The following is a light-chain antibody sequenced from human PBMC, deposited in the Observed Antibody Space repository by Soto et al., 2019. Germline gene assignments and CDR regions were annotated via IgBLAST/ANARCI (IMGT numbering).Light chain of an antibody. CDR3: QQYSNWPLIT. V-gene: IGKV3-15*01. Sequence: EIVMTQAPVTLSVSPGEGATLSCRASQSVSSYLAWYQHKRGQAPRLLIYGASTRATGIPVRCSGSGSGTEFTLTISSLQSEDFAVYFCQQYSNWPLITFGQGTRLEIK. J-gene: IGKJ5*01. CDR1: QSVSSY. CDR2: GAS.